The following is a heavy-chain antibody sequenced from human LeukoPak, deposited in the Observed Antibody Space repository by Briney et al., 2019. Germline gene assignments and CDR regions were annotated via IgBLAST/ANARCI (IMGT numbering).Heavy chain of an antibody. J-gene: IGHJ4*02. D-gene: IGHD1-26*01. V-gene: IGHV3-74*01. Sequence: GGSLRLSCAASGFTFSSYWMHWVRQAPGKGLVWVSRINSDGSSTSYADSVKGRFTISRDNAKNTLYLQMNSLRAEDTAVYYCARAGGGYRLDYWGQGTLVTVSS. CDR3: ARAGGGYRLDY. CDR1: GFTFSSYW. CDR2: INSDGSST.